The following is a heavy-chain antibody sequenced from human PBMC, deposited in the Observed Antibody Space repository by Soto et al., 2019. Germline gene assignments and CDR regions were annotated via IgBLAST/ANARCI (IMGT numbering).Heavy chain of an antibody. CDR1: GGSVSSGSYY. V-gene: IGHV4-61*01. D-gene: IGHD3-22*01. CDR2: IYYSGST. J-gene: IGHJ4*02. CDR3: ARVPNYYDSSGDYYFDY. Sequence: SETLSLTCTVSGGSVSSGSYYWSWIRQPPGKGLEWIGYIYYSGSTNYNPTLKSLVTISVDTSKNQFSLKLSSVTAADTAVYYCARVPNYYDSSGDYYFDYWGQGTLVTVSS.